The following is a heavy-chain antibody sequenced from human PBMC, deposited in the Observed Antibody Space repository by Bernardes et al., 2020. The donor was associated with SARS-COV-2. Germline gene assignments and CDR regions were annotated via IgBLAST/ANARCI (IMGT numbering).Heavy chain of an antibody. CDR1: GASISSGSYY. CDR2: IYYSGGT. V-gene: IGHV4-31*03. Sequence: SETLSLTCTVSGASISSGSYYWIWIRQFTGKGLESIGYIYYSGGTYYNPSLKSRLTISIDTSKNQLSLKLRSVTAADTAVYYCARGQYITDQWLGPLSGMDVWGQGTTVTVSS. CDR3: ARGQYITDQWLGPLSGMDV. D-gene: IGHD6-19*01. J-gene: IGHJ6*02.